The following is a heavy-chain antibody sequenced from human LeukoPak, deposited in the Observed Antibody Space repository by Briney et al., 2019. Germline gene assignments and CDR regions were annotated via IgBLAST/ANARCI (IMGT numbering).Heavy chain of an antibody. V-gene: IGHV3-23*01. D-gene: IGHD6-6*01. Sequence: GGSLRLSCAASGFTFSSYAMRWVRQAPGKGLEWVSAVSGSGGSTYYADSVRGRFTISRDNSKNTLYLQMNSLRAEDTAVYYCAKGSGIAARPIPLDYWGQGTLVTVSS. CDR1: GFTFSSYA. J-gene: IGHJ4*02. CDR2: VSGSGGST. CDR3: AKGSGIAARPIPLDY.